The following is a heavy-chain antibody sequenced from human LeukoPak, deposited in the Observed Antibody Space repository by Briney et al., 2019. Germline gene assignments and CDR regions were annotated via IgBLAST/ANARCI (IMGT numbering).Heavy chain of an antibody. J-gene: IGHJ4*02. Sequence: PGGSLRLSCAASGFTFSSYWMHWVRQAPGKGLVWVSRINSDGSTISYADSVKGRFTISRDNAKKSLYLQMNSLRAEDTAVYYCARDSSGWSVDYWGQGTLVTVSS. D-gene: IGHD6-19*01. CDR2: INSDGSTI. V-gene: IGHV3-74*01. CDR1: GFTFSSYW. CDR3: ARDSSGWSVDY.